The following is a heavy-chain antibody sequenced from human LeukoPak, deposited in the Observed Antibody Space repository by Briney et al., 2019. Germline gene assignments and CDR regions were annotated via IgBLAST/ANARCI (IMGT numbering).Heavy chain of an antibody. D-gene: IGHD1-26*01. CDR3: AREASGSYLAAFDI. Sequence: ASVRVSCKASGYTFTGYYMHWVRQAPGQGLEWMGWINPNSGGTNYAEKFQGRVTMTRDTSNSTAYMELSRLRSDDTAVYYCAREASGSYLAAFDIWGQGTMVTVSS. J-gene: IGHJ3*02. CDR2: INPNSGGT. V-gene: IGHV1-2*02. CDR1: GYTFTGYY.